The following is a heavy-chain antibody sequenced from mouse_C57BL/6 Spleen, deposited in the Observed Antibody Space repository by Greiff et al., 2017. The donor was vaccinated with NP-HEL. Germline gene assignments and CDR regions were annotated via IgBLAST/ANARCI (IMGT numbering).Heavy chain of an antibody. D-gene: IGHD1-1*01. J-gene: IGHJ4*01. CDR2: INPNNGGT. V-gene: IGHV1-26*01. Sequence: VQLQQSGPELVKPGASVKISCKASGYTFTDYYMNWVKQSHGKSLEWIGDINPNNGGTSYNQKFKGKATLTVDKSSSTAYMELRSLTSEDSAVYYCANHYYGSSYGAMDYWGQGTSVTVSS. CDR3: ANHYYGSSYGAMDY. CDR1: GYTFTDYY.